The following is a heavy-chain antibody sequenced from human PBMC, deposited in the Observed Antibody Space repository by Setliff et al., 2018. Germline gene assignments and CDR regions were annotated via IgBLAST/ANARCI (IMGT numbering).Heavy chain of an antibody. Sequence: PGGSMRLSCEGSGINFSNYDMSWVRQAPGKGLEWVAVFTGGGGGGTTFYADSVRGRFTISRDTSKNTLFLQMNRLRAEDTALYYCAPHPNLNGDFWGQGTLVTVSS. V-gene: IGHV3-23*01. CDR3: APHPNLNGDF. CDR1: GINFSNYD. CDR2: FTGGGGGGTT. J-gene: IGHJ4*02.